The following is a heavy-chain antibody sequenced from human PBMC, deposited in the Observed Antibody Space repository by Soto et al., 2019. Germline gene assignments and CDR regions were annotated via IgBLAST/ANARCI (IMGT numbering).Heavy chain of an antibody. CDR3: AASCVACGGFNYYGMDV. Sequence: QVQLQESGPGLVKPSQTLSLTCTVSGDSISSGGYYWSWIRQHPGKGLEWIGYIYYSGSTYYNPSLKSRVTIYVDTSKNQLPLKLRSVTGTDTAVYFCAASCVACGGFNYYGMDVRGQGTTVTVSS. V-gene: IGHV4-31*03. CDR1: GDSISSGGYY. J-gene: IGHJ6*02. D-gene: IGHD2-21*01. CDR2: IYYSGST.